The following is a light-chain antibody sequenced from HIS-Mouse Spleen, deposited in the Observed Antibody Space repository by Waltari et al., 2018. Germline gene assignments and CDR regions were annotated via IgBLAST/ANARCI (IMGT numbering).Light chain of an antibody. CDR3: MIWHSSAVV. Sequence: QAVLTQPSSLSASPGASASLTCTLRSGINVGTYRIYLHQQNPGSPPQYLLRYKSDSDKQQGSGVPSRFSGSKDASANAGILLISGLQSEDEADYYCMIWHSSAVVFGGGTKLTVL. V-gene: IGLV5-45*03. CDR2: YKSDSDK. J-gene: IGLJ2*01. CDR1: SGINVGTYR.